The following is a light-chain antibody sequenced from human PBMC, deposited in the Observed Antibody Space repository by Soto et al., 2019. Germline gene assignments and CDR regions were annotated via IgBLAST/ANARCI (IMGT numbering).Light chain of an antibody. V-gene: IGLV2-23*02. CDR2: EVN. CDR3: CSESSSTTHV. CDR1: SCDFGNYNL. J-gene: IGLJ1*01. Sequence: QSALTQPASVSGSPGQSITISCTGTSCDFGNYNLVYWYQQHPGKAPKLILFEVNKRPSGVAGRFSGSKSGNTSSLTISGLHAEDEDDYYRCSESSSTTHVFGTGTKVTVL.